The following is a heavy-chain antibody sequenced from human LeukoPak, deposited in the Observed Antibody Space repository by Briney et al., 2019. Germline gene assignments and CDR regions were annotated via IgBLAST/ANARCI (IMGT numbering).Heavy chain of an antibody. J-gene: IGHJ4*02. V-gene: IGHV4-61*02. Sequence: PSDTLSLTCTVSGGSISNGNSYWNWIRQPAGKGLEWIGRIHTSGTTNYNPSLKSRVTISVDTSKNQFSLNLNSVTAADTAVYYCAREQRWLQSLDYWGQGNLVTVSS. CDR1: GGSISNGNSY. CDR2: IHTSGTT. CDR3: AREQRWLQSLDY. D-gene: IGHD5-24*01.